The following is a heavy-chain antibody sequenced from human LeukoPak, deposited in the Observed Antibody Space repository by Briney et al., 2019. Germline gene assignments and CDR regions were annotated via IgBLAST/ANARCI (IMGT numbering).Heavy chain of an antibody. J-gene: IGHJ5*02. V-gene: IGHV4-59*12. CDR3: ARVVVVTMVRGVGYEWFDP. CDR1: GGSISSYY. CDR2: IYYSGST. D-gene: IGHD3-10*01. Sequence: PSETLSLTCTVSGGSISSYYWSWIRQPPGKGLEWIGYIYYSGSTNYNPSLKSRVTISVDKSKNQFSLKLSSVTAADTAVYYCARVVVVTMVRGVGYEWFDPWGQGTLVTVSS.